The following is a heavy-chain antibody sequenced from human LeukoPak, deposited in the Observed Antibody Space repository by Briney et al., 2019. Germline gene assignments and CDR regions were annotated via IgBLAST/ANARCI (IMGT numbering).Heavy chain of an antibody. CDR3: ARGLYDYVWGSYRYTLVFDY. CDR1: GGSFSGYY. Sequence: PSETLSLTCAVYGGSFSGYYWSWIRQPPGKGLEWIGEINHSGSTNYNPSLKSRVTISVDTSKNQFSLKLSSVTAADTAVYYCARGLYDYVWGSYRYTLVFDYWGQGTLVTVSS. V-gene: IGHV4-34*01. D-gene: IGHD3-16*02. J-gene: IGHJ4*02. CDR2: INHSGST.